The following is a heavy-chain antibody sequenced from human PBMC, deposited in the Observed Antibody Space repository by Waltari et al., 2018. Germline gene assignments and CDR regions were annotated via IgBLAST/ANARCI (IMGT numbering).Heavy chain of an antibody. V-gene: IGHV3-30*04. CDR2: ISSDGNTK. CDR1: GFTFRSYA. CDR3: ASLRISIFGVFYYFDS. J-gene: IGHJ4*02. Sequence: QVQLMESGGGVVQPGRSLRLSLSAAGFTFRSYAMHWVRQAPGKGLEWFAVISSDGNTKKYADSLKGRFTISRDNSKNTLYLQMDSLRPEDTALYYCASLRISIFGVFYYFDSWGQGALVTVSS. D-gene: IGHD3-3*01.